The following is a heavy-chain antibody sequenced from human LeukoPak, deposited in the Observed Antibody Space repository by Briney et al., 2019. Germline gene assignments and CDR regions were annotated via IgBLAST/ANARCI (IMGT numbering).Heavy chain of an antibody. Sequence: SGGSLRLSCAASGFTFSSYAMSWVRQAPGKGLEWVSGISGSSTGTYYADPVKGRFTVSRDNSKNTLYLQMNSLRAEDTAVYYCAKDYGDRDFDYWGQGTLVTVSS. CDR2: ISGSSTGT. J-gene: IGHJ4*02. V-gene: IGHV3-23*01. D-gene: IGHD4-17*01. CDR3: AKDYGDRDFDY. CDR1: GFTFSSYA.